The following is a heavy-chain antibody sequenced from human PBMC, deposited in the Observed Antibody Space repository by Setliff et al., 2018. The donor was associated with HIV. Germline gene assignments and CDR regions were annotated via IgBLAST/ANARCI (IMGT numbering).Heavy chain of an antibody. CDR2: INTNTGNP. J-gene: IGHJ5*02. CDR3: ARGRAAGTREISNWFDP. D-gene: IGHD6-13*01. Sequence: ASVKVSCKASGYTFTSYAMNWVRQAPGQGLEWMGWINTNTGNPTYAQGFTGRFVFSLDTSVSTAYLQISSLKAEDTAVYYCARGRAAGTREISNWFDPWGQGTLVTVSS. CDR1: GYTFTSYA. V-gene: IGHV7-4-1*02.